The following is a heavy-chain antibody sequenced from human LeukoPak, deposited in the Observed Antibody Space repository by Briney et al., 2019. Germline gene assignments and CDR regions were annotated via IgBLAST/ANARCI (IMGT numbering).Heavy chain of an antibody. J-gene: IGHJ1*01. D-gene: IGHD3-22*01. CDR2: IIPIFGTA. CDR1: AGTFSSYA. CDR3: ARGSPYYYDSSPLLIQH. V-gene: IGHV1-69*05. Sequence: SAKVCCKASAGTFSSYAISWVRQAPGQGLEWMGGIIPIFGTANYAQKFQGRVTITTDESTSTAYMELSSLRSEDTAVYYCARGSPYYYDSSPLLIQHWGQGTLVTVSS.